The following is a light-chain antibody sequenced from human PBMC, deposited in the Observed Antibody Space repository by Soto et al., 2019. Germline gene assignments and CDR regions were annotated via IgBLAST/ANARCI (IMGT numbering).Light chain of an antibody. J-gene: IGLJ2*01. CDR1: SSNIGAGYD. Sequence: QAVVTQPPSVSGAPGQRVTISCTGSSSNIGAGYDVHWYQQLPGTAPKLLIYGNSNRPSGVPDRFSGSKSGTSAPLAITGLPAEDEADYYCQSYDSSLSGNVVFGGGTKLTVL. V-gene: IGLV1-40*01. CDR2: GNS. CDR3: QSYDSSLSGNVV.